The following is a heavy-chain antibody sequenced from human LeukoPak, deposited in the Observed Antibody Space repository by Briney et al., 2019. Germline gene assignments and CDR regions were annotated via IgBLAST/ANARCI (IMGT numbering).Heavy chain of an antibody. D-gene: IGHD3-22*01. CDR2: IKQDGSEK. CDR3: ARAPYYSGIEHYFDH. CDR1: GFTFSNYW. V-gene: IGHV3-7*01. J-gene: IGHJ4*02. Sequence: GGSLRLSCAASGFTFSNYWMSWVRQAPGKGLEWVANIKQDGSEKCYVDSVKGRFTISRDNAKNSLYLQMNSLRAEDTAVYYCARAPYYSGIEHYFDHWGQGILVTVSS.